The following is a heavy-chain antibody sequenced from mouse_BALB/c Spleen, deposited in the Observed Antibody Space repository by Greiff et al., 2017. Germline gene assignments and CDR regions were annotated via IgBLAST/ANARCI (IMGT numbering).Heavy chain of an antibody. V-gene: IGHV5-17*02. D-gene: IGHD2-1*01. CDR2: ISSGSSTI. Sequence: EVHLVESGGGLVQPGGSRKLSCAASGFTFSSFGMHWVRQAPEKGLEWVAYISSGSSTIYYADTVKGRFTISRDNPKNTLFLQMTSLRSEDTAMYYCARPYGNSPWFAYWGQGTLVTVSA. J-gene: IGHJ3*01. CDR1: GFTFSSFG. CDR3: ARPYGNSPWFAY.